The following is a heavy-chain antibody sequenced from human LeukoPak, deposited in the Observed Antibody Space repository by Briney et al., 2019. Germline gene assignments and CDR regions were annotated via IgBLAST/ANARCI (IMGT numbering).Heavy chain of an antibody. Sequence: GGSLRLSCAASGFTFSNYAMSWVRQAPGKGLEWVSAISGSGGSTYYADSVKGRFTISRDNSKNTLYLQMNSLRAEDTAVYYCAKVHYYDSSGYLPEDAFDIWGQGTMVTVSS. CDR2: ISGSGGST. D-gene: IGHD3-22*01. CDR1: GFTFSNYA. V-gene: IGHV3-23*01. CDR3: AKVHYYDSSGYLPEDAFDI. J-gene: IGHJ3*02.